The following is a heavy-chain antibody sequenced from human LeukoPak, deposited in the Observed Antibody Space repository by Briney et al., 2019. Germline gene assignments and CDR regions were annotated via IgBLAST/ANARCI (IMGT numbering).Heavy chain of an antibody. Sequence: SETLSLTCTVSGGSVSSGSYYWSWIRQPPGKELEWIGYIYYSGSTNYNPSLKSRVTISVDTSKNQFSLKLSSVTAADTAVYYCAREKGVGAFDIWGQGTMVTASS. J-gene: IGHJ3*02. CDR2: IYYSGST. CDR3: AREKGVGAFDI. D-gene: IGHD3-10*01. CDR1: GGSVSSGSYY. V-gene: IGHV4-61*01.